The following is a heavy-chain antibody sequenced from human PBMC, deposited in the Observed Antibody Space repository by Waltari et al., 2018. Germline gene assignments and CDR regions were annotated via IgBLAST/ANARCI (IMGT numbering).Heavy chain of an antibody. CDR1: GSTFRSDW. V-gene: IGHV3-7*01. Sequence: EVQLVESGGGWVQPGGSLSLSYLTTGSTFRSDWMSGVRQAPGKGLEWVANIKQDGSEKYYVDSVKGRFTISRDNAKNSLYLHMNNLRIDDTAVYYCARGPMSRSRLVMSIFDYWGQGTLIAVSS. CDR3: ARGPMSRSRLVMSIFDY. D-gene: IGHD3-9*01. CDR2: IKQDGSEK. J-gene: IGHJ4*02.